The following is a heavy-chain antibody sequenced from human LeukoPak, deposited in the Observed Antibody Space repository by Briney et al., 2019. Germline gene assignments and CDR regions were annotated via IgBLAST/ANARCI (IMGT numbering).Heavy chain of an antibody. D-gene: IGHD3-10*01. CDR3: AKDFDYYCGSGNYFDY. J-gene: IGHJ4*02. Sequence: SETLSLTCTVSGYSISTGYFWGWIRQPPGRGLEWIGNSYYSGSTYYNPSLKSRVTISVDTSKNQFSLKLTSVTAADTAVYYCAKDFDYYCGSGNYFDYWGQGTLVTVSS. CDR1: GYSISTGYF. CDR2: SYYSGST. V-gene: IGHV4-38-2*02.